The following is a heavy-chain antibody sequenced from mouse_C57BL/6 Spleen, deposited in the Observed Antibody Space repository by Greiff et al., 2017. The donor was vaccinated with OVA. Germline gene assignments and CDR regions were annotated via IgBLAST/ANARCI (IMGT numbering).Heavy chain of an antibody. J-gene: IGHJ1*03. CDR1: GFSLTSYG. Sequence: QVQLQQPGPGLVQPSPSLSITCTASGFSLTSYGVHWVRQSPGKGLEWLGVIWRGGSTDYNAAFMSRLSITKDNSKSQVLFKMNRRKDDDTAIYYYAKDIPYYYGSSCGYFDVWGKGTTVTVSS. CDR3: AKDIPYYYGSSCGYFDV. CDR2: IWRGGST. D-gene: IGHD1-1*01. V-gene: IGHV2-5*01.